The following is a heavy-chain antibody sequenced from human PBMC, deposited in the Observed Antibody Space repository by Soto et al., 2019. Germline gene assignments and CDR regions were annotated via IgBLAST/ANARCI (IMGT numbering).Heavy chain of an antibody. D-gene: IGHD3-16*01. CDR1: GGSISSYH. CDR3: ARRGCGTLHGRVDV. Sequence: SETLSLTCTVSGGSISSYHWSWIRQTPEKGLEWIGYVHYSWGSNYNPSLKSRVAISLDTSKTQFSLKLTSVTATDTAGYYCARRGCGTLHGRVDVWGQGTTVTVS. CDR2: VHYSWGS. J-gene: IGHJ6*02. V-gene: IGHV4-59*08.